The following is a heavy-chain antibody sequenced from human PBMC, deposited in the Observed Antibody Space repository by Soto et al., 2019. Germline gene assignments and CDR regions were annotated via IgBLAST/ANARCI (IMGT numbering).Heavy chain of an antibody. Sequence: GGSLRLSCAASGFTFSSYWMHWVRQAPGKGLVWVSRINSDGSSTSYADSVKGRFTISRDNAKNTLYLQMNSLRAEDTAVYYCARVPDIVVVPAALSEDYYYGMDVWGQGTTVTVSS. D-gene: IGHD2-2*01. J-gene: IGHJ6*02. CDR3: ARVPDIVVVPAALSEDYYYGMDV. V-gene: IGHV3-74*01. CDR1: GFTFSSYW. CDR2: INSDGSST.